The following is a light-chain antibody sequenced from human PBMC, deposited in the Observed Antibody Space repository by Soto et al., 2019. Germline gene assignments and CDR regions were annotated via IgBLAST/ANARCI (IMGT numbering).Light chain of an antibody. CDR1: QSVSSSY. Sequence: EIVLTQSPGTLSLCPGERATLSCRASQSVSSSYLAWYQQKPGQAPRLLIYGASSRATGIPDRFSGSGSGTDVTVTISILEPEEFAVYYCQQFGSSPLFTFGPGTKVDVK. CDR2: GAS. V-gene: IGKV3-20*01. J-gene: IGKJ3*01. CDR3: QQFGSSPLFT.